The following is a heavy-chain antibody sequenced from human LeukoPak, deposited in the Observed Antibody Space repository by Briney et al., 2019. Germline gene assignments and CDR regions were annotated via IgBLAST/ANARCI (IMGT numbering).Heavy chain of an antibody. CDR2: ISGSGGDT. CDR1: GFTISSYG. Sequence: GGSLRLSCAGSGFTISSYGMSWVRQAPGKGLEWVSAISGSGGDTYYVDSVKGRFTISRDNSKNTLYMQMNSLGVEDTAVYYCAKRAPMVRGRTDYQYGMDVWGQGTTVTVSS. V-gene: IGHV3-23*01. J-gene: IGHJ6*02. D-gene: IGHD3-10*01. CDR3: AKRAPMVRGRTDYQYGMDV.